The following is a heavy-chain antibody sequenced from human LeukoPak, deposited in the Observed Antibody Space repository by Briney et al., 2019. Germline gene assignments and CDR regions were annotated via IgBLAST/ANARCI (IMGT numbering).Heavy chain of an antibody. CDR3: ARGASTGHHYYYYMDV. J-gene: IGHJ6*03. Sequence: GASVKVSCKASGYTFTSYDINWVRQATGQGLEWMGWMNPNSGNTGYAQKFQGRVTITRNTSISTAYMELSSLRSENMAVYYCARGASTGHHYYYYMDVWGKGTTVTVSS. D-gene: IGHD3-10*01. CDR2: MNPNSGNT. CDR1: GYTFTSYD. V-gene: IGHV1-8*03.